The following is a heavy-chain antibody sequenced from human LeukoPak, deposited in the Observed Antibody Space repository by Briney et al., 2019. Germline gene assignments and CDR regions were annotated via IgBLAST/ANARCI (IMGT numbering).Heavy chain of an antibody. CDR2: IGGSGGST. J-gene: IGHJ4*02. CDR3: ARLLWFGDYDFDY. D-gene: IGHD3-10*01. CDR1: GFIFSSYV. Sequence: GGSLRLSCAASGFIFSSYVMNWVRQAPGKGLEWVSAIGGSGGSTYYADSVKGRFTISRDNSKNTLYLQMNSLRAEDTAVYYCARLLWFGDYDFDYWGQGTLVTVSS. V-gene: IGHV3-23*01.